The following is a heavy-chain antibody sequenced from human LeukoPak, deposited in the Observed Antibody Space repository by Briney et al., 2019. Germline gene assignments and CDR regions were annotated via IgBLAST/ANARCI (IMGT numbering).Heavy chain of an antibody. D-gene: IGHD2-2*01. CDR2: IKSKTDGGTT. CDR3: TTDYYCSSTSCPYYFDY. V-gene: IGHV3-15*01. J-gene: IGHJ4*02. CDR1: GFTFSNAW. Sequence: TSGGSLRLSCAASGFTFSNAWMSWVRQAPGKGLEWVGRIKSKTDGGTTDYAAPVKGRFTISRDDSKNTLYLQMNSLKTEDTAVYYCTTDYYCSSTSCPYYFDYWGQGTLVTVSS.